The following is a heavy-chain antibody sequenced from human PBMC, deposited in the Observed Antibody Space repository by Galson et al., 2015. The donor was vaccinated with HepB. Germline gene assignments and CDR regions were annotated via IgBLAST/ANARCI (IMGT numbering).Heavy chain of an antibody. Sequence: SVKVSCKAAGGTFSKYAFSWVRQAPGQGLEWMGGIVPTFGIAIYAQKFQGSVTITADAPTRTVHMELSSLRSDDTAVYYCARDRVGGYGGNLQFYYYGMDVWGRGTTVTVSS. D-gene: IGHD4-23*01. V-gene: IGHV1-69*13. CDR3: ARDRVGGYGGNLQFYYYGMDV. J-gene: IGHJ6*02. CDR2: IVPTFGIA. CDR1: GGTFSKYA.